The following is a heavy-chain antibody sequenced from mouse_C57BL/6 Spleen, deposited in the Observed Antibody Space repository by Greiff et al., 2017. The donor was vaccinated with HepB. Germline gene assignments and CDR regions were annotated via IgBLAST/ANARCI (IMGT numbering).Heavy chain of an antibody. V-gene: IGHV1-69*01. Sequence: QVQLQQPGAELVMPGASVKLSCKASGYTFTSYWMHWVKQRPGQGLEWIGEIDPSDSYTNYNQKFKGKSTLTVDKSSSTAYMQLSSLTSEDSEVYYCAVYQSYYAMDYWGQGTSVTVSS. J-gene: IGHJ4*01. CDR1: GYTFTSYW. CDR3: AVYQSYYAMDY. D-gene: IGHD5-1-1*01. CDR2: IDPSDSYT.